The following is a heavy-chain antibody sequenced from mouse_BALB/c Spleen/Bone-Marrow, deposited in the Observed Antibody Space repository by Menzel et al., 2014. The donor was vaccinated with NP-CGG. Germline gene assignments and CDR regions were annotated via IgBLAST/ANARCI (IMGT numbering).Heavy chain of an antibody. D-gene: IGHD2-3*01. CDR3: ARDDDSYAMDY. CDR2: IWAGGST. Sequence: QVQLQQSGPGLVAPSQSLSITCTVSGFSLTSYSVHWVRQPPGKGLEWLGVIWAGGSTNYNSALMSRLSISKDNSKSRVFLKMSSLQTDDTAMFYCARDDDSYAMDYWGQGTSVTVSS. V-gene: IGHV2-9*02. J-gene: IGHJ4*01. CDR1: GFSLTSYS.